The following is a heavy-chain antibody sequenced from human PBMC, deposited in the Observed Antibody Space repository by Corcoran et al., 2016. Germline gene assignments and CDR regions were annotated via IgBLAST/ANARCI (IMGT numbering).Heavy chain of an antibody. CDR3: ARDINGSSTSCSRGCGLDP. CDR1: EGTFSSYA. V-gene: IGHV1-69*01. Sequence: VQLVQSGAEVKKHGSSVKVSCKASEGTFSSYAISWVRQARVQGHEWMGGIIPTFGTANYAQKFQGRVTITSAASTSTAYMEVSSLRSEDTAGYYCARDINGSSTSCSRGCGLDPCGQGTRFTVSS. CDR2: IIPTFGTA. J-gene: IGHJ5*02. D-gene: IGHD2-2*01.